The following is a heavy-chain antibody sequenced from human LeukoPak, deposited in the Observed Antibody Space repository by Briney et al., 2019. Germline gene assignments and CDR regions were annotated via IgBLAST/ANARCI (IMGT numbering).Heavy chain of an antibody. Sequence: ASVKVSCKASGYTFSGTGWYLYWLRQAPGQGLECMGWIHPNNGDTAYAQKFEGRVAMTRDTSISTAYMELRRLRPDDTAVYFCARDGLAQMVDLDYWGQGNLVTVSS. J-gene: IGHJ4*02. CDR2: IHPNNGDT. CDR3: ARDGLAQMVDLDY. V-gene: IGHV1-2*02. D-gene: IGHD3-10*01. CDR1: GYTFSGTGWY.